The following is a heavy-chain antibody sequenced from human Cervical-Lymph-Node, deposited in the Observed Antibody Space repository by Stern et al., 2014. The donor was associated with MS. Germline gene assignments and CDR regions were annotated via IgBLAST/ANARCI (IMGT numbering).Heavy chain of an antibody. CDR2: IIPIFGTA. CDR1: GGIFSSYA. CDR3: VIQGRAARGSPNWFDP. D-gene: IGHD6-6*01. J-gene: IGHJ5*02. Sequence: VQLVESGAEVKKPGSSVKVSCKASGGIFSSYAISWVRQAPGQGLEWMGGIIPIFGTANYAQKFQGRVTITADESTSTAYMELSSLRSEDTAVYYCVIQGRAARGSPNWFDPWGQGTLVTVSS. V-gene: IGHV1-69*01.